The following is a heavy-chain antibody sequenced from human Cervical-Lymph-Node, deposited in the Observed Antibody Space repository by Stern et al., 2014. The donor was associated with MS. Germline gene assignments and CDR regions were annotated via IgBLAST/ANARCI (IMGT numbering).Heavy chain of an antibody. J-gene: IGHJ4*02. CDR3: ARKRYFDY. Sequence: VQLVESGPEVKRPGESLKISCQASGYTFTSYWIGWVRQMPGKGLEWIAIIFPGGSDIRYSPSFQGQVTISADKSSSTAYLQWNNLKASDTAIYYCARKRYFDYWGQGTLVTVSS. CDR1: GYTFTSYW. CDR2: IFPGGSDI. V-gene: IGHV5-51*01.